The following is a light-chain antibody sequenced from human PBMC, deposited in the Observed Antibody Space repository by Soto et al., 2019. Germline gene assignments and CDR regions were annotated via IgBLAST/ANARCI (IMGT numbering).Light chain of an antibody. V-gene: IGLV2-14*01. CDR3: SSYSTISTYV. J-gene: IGLJ1*01. CDR2: EVS. CDR1: SSDVGAYNY. Sequence: SVLTHPASVSGSPGQSITISCTGTSSDVGAYNYVSWFQHHPGKAPKLMIYEVSNRPSGVSNRFSGSKSGITASLTISGLQAEDEADYYCSSYSTISTYVFGTGTKVTV.